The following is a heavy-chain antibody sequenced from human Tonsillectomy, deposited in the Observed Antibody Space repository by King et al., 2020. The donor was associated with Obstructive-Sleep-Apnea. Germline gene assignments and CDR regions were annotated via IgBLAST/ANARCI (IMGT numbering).Heavy chain of an antibody. CDR2: INPSGGST. CDR3: AREPCSSTSCYGRFDY. CDR1: GYTFTSYY. D-gene: IGHD2-2*01. J-gene: IGHJ4*02. V-gene: IGHV1-46*01. Sequence: VQLVESGAEVKKPGASVKVSCKASGYTFTSYYMHWVRQAPGQGLEWMGIINPSGGSTSYAQKFQGRVTMTRDTSTSTVYMELSSLRSEDTAVYYCAREPCSSTSCYGRFDYWGQGTLVTVS.